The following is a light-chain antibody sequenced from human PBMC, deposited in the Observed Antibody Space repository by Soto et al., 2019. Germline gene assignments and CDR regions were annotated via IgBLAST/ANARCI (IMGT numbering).Light chain of an antibody. CDR1: QGISDD. Sequence: DIQMTQSPSSLSASVGDRVTITCRASQGISDDLGWYQQKPGKAPKCLIYAASSLQSGGPSRFSGSGSGTEFTRTISSLQPEEFATYYCRQHNSFPRTVGQGTKLEIK. CDR2: AAS. V-gene: IGKV1-17*01. J-gene: IGKJ2*01. CDR3: RQHNSFPRT.